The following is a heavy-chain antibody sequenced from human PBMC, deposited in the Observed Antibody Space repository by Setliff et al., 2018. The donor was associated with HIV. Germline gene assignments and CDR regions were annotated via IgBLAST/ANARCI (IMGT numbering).Heavy chain of an antibody. CDR1: GYTFTIYS. Sequence: ASVKVSCKASGYTFTIYSINWVRQAPGQGLEWMGSISGYNGNTNYAQKFQGRVTMTTDTSTSTAYMELRSLRSDDTAVYYCARGSSSIAAAYPDALDIWGQGTMVTVS. D-gene: IGHD6-13*01. J-gene: IGHJ3*02. CDR3: ARGSSSIAAAYPDALDI. V-gene: IGHV1-18*01. CDR2: ISGYNGNT.